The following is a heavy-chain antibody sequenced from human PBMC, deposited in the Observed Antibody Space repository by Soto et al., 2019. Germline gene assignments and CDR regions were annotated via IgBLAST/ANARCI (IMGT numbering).Heavy chain of an antibody. CDR2: IRQDGSET. V-gene: IGHV3-7*03. CDR3: ARSGYYDHVWGSYRYVMIGAFDI. Sequence: GGSLRLSCEASGFTFSTYWMSWVRQAPGKGLEWVATIRQDGSETHYVDSVKGRFTISRDNAKNSLYLQMNSLRAEDTAVYYCARSGYYDHVWGSYRYVMIGAFDIWGQGTTVTVSS. J-gene: IGHJ3*02. CDR1: GFTFSTYW. D-gene: IGHD3-16*02.